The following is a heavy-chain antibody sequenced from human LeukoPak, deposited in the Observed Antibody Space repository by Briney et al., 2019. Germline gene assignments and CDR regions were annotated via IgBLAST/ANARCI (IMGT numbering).Heavy chain of an antibody. CDR2: ITGSSSTK. CDR3: ASLAVAGTPDY. Sequence: TGGSLRLSCAASGFTFSTFAMNWVRQAPGKGLEWVSYITGSSSTKDYADSVKRRFTVSRDNGRNSLYLQMNSLRAEDAGVYYCASLAVAGTPDYWGQGTLVIVSS. V-gene: IGHV3-48*01. J-gene: IGHJ4*02. CDR1: GFTFSTFA. D-gene: IGHD6-19*01.